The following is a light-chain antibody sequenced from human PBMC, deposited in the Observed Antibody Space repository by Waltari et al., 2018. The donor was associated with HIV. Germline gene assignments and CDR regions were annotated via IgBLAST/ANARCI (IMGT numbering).Light chain of an antibody. CDR3: AAWDDSVSGRV. CDR1: SSNIGSNY. J-gene: IGLJ3*02. V-gene: IGLV1-47*01. CDR2: RNN. Sequence: QSVLTQPPSASGTPGQRVTISFSGSSSNIGSNYVYWYQQLPGTAPKLHIYRNNQRPSGVPDRFSGSKSGTSASLAICGLGSEDEADYYCAAWDDSVSGRVFGGGTKLTVL.